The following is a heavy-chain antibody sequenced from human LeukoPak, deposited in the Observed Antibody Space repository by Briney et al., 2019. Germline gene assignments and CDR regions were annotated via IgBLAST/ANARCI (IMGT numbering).Heavy chain of an antibody. CDR2: INSDGTIT. J-gene: IGHJ2*01. Sequence: GGSLRLSCAASGFSFSSYWMHWVRQVPGKGLVWVSCINSDGTITHHADSVKGRFTISRDNSENTLHLQMYSLRAEDTALYYCATNLRGPGYNMYWYFDLWGRGTLVTVSS. CDR3: ATNLRGPGYNMYWYFDL. V-gene: IGHV3-74*01. CDR1: GFSFSSYW. D-gene: IGHD3-10*01.